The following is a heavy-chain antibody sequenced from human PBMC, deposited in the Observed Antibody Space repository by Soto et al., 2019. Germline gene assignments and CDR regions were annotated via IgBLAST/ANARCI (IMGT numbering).Heavy chain of an antibody. CDR2: IIPIVDRA. CDR3: ARDLAITVPAPMGY. J-gene: IGHJ4*02. D-gene: IGHD2-2*01. CDR1: GGTFSTYT. V-gene: IGHV1-69*08. Sequence: QVQLVQSGAEVKKPGSSGRVSCKASGGTFSTYTISWVRQAPGQGLEWMGRIIPIVDRANYAQKFQGRVTITADKSTSTAYMELSSLRSDDTAVYYCARDLAITVPAPMGYWGQGTLVTVSS.